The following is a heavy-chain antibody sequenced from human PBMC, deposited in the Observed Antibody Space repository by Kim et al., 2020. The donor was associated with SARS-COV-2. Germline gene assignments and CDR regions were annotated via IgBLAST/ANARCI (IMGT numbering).Heavy chain of an antibody. CDR2: IWYDGSNK. CDR1: GFTFSSYG. V-gene: IGHV3-33*01. Sequence: GGSLRLSCAASGFTFSSYGMHWVRQAPGKGLEWVAVIWYDGSNKYYADSVKGRFTISRDNSKNTLYLQMNSLRAEDTAVYYCARDRRRHGSSFTKPDYWGQGTLVTVSS. J-gene: IGHJ4*02. D-gene: IGHD6-6*01. CDR3: ARDRRRHGSSFTKPDY.